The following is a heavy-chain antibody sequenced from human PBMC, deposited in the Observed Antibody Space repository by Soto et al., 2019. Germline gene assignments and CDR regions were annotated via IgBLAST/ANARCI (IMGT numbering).Heavy chain of an antibody. CDR1: GGTFSSYA. V-gene: IGHV1-69*12. CDR2: IIPSLGTA. D-gene: IGHD3-22*01. Sequence: QVQLVQSGAEVKKPGSSVKVSCKASGGTFSSYAISWERQAPGQGLEWMGWIIPSLGTAAYAQKFQGRVTITADESTSTGYMGLSSVRSEDRAVYYGARHYDSSGYYYRSLDYWGKGTLVTVSS. J-gene: IGHJ4*02. CDR3: ARHYDSSGYYYRSLDY.